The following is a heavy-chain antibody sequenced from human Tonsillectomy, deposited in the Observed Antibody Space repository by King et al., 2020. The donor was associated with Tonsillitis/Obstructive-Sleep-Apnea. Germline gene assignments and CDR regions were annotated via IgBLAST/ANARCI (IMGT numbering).Heavy chain of an antibody. CDR3: ARDISPTFDSSGYFDY. CDR1: GFTFSSYS. J-gene: IGHJ4*02. V-gene: IGHV3-48*02. CDR2: ISSSSSTI. Sequence: VQLVESGGGLVQPGGSLRLSCAASGFTFSSYSMNWVRQAPGKGLEWVSYISSSSSTIYYADSVKGRLTISRDNAKNSLYLQMNSLRDEDTAVYYCARDISPTFDSSGYFDYWGQGTLVTVSS. D-gene: IGHD3-22*01.